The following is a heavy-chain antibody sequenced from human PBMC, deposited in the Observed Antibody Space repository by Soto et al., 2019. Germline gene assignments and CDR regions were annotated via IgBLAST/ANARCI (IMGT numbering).Heavy chain of an antibody. D-gene: IGHD6-19*01. CDR2: ISHTGTT. CDR1: GDSITSSYW. J-gene: IGHJ6*02. CDR3: ARGEKSGWSGGYYYYGMDV. Sequence: SETLSLTCTVSGDSITSSYWWSWVRQPPGRGLEWIGKISHTGTTYYNPSLEGRITISVEKSKNQFSLKLSSVTAADTAVYYGARGEKSGWSGGYYYYGMDVWGQGTTVTVS. V-gene: IGHV4-4*02.